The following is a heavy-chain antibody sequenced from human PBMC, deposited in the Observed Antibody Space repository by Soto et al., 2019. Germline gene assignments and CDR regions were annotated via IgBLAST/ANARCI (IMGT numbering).Heavy chain of an antibody. CDR3: ARDSPYGSGSYSAY. J-gene: IGHJ4*02. Sequence: GASVKVSCKASGGTFSSYTISWVRQAPGQGLEWMGRIIPILGIANYAQKFQGRVTITADKSTSTAYMELSSLRSEDTAVYYCARDSPYGSGSYSAYWGQGTLVTVSS. CDR2: IIPILGIA. D-gene: IGHD3-10*01. V-gene: IGHV1-69*04. CDR1: GGTFSSYT.